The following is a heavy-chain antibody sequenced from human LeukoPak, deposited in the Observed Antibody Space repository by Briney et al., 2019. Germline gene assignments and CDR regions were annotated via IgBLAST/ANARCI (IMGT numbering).Heavy chain of an antibody. CDR3: ARGRVAYSAYYFDY. D-gene: IGHD2-15*01. CDR1: GDSITNYF. J-gene: IGHJ4*02. Sequence: PSETLSLTCTVSGDSITNYFWSWIRQPPGKGLEWIGYIYYTGNINYKPSIKSRVTMSVDTSTNQFSLRLRSVTAADTAVYYCARGRVAYSAYYFDYWGRGTLVTVSS. CDR2: IYYTGNI. V-gene: IGHV4-59*01.